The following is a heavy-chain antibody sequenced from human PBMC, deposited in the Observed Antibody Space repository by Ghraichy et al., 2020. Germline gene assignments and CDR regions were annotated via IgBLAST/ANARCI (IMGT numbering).Heavy chain of an antibody. J-gene: IGHJ4*02. V-gene: IGHV3-23*01. CDR3: AKDRTTVDFWSGHVLVDS. CDR2: ISGSGRNP. Sequence: GESLNISCAASGFTFSSYAMSWVRQAPGKGLEWVSTISGSGRNPYYADSVKGRFTISRDNSRNTLDLQMSSLRADDTAVYYCAKDRTTVDFWSGHVLVDSWGQGTLVTVSS. D-gene: IGHD3-3*01. CDR1: GFTFSSYA.